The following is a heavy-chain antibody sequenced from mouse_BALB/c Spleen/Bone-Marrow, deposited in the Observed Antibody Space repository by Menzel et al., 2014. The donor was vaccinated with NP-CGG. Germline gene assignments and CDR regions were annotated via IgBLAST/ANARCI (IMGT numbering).Heavy chain of an antibody. CDR1: GFTFSSYT. V-gene: IGHV5-12-2*01. CDR2: ISNGGGST. Sequence: EVQRVESGGGLVQPGGSLKLSCAASGFTFSSYTMSWVRQTPEKRLDWVAYISNGGGSTYYPDTVKGRFTISRDNAKNTLYLQMSCLKSEDTAMYYCARGNGFAYWGQGTLVTVSA. CDR3: ARGNGFAY. J-gene: IGHJ3*01.